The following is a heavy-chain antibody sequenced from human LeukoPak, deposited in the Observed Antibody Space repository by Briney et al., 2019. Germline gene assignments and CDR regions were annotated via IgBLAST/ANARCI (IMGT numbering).Heavy chain of an antibody. J-gene: IGHJ4*02. CDR1: GFTFSSYA. CDR2: ISGGGGST. D-gene: IGHD1-26*01. V-gene: IGHV3-23*01. Sequence: GGSLRLSCAASGFTFSSYAMNWVRQAPGKGLEWVSGISGGGGSTYYADSVKGRFTISRDNAKNSLYLQMNSLRAEDTAVYYCARGYSGSYWGQGTLVTVSS. CDR3: ARGYSGSY.